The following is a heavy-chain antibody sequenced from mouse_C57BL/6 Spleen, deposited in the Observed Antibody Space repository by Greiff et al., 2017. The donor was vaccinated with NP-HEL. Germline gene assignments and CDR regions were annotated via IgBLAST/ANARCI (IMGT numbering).Heavy chain of an antibody. J-gene: IGHJ4*01. D-gene: IGHD2-3*01. CDR1: GFSLTSYG. V-gene: IGHV2-2*01. CDR3: ARDGYQRGYAMDY. Sequence: VQVVESGPGLVQPSQSLSITCTVSGFSLTSYGVHWVRQSPGKGLEWLGVIWSGGSTDYNAAFISRLSISKDNSKSQVFFKMNSLQADDTAIYYCARDGYQRGYAMDYWGQGTSVTVSS. CDR2: IWSGGST.